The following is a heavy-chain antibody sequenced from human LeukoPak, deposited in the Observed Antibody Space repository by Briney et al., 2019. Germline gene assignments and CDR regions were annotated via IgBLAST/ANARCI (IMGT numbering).Heavy chain of an antibody. V-gene: IGHV4-4*07. J-gene: IGHJ5*01. CDR3: ARDYLVGAPLDS. CDR1: GVSITNYY. CDR2: MYISGST. D-gene: IGHD1-26*01. Sequence: SETLSLTCTVSGVSITNYYWAWIRQPAGKGLQWIGRMYISGSTNYNPSLKSRVTISIDKSNNQFSLKLRSVTAADTAVYYCARDYLVGAPLDSWGHGTLVTVSS.